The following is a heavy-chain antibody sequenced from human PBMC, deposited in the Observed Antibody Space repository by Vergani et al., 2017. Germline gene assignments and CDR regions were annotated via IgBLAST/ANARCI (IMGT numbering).Heavy chain of an antibody. V-gene: IGHV3-73*02. D-gene: IGHD3-22*01. CDR2: IRSKANSYAT. J-gene: IGHJ3*02. CDR1: GFTFSGSA. Sequence: EVQLVESGGGLVQPGGSLKLSCAASGFTFSGSAMHWVRQASGKGLEWVGRIRSKANSYATAYAASVKGRFTISRDDSKNTAYLQMNSLKTEDTAVYYCAKDHRITMIVVVTPGGYDAFDIWGQGTMVTVSS. CDR3: AKDHRITMIVVVTPGGYDAFDI.